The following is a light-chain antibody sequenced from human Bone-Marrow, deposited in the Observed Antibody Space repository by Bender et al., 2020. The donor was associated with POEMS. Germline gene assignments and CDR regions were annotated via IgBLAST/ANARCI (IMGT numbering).Light chain of an antibody. V-gene: IGLV1-51*01. Sequence: NIGRSYVSWYQHFPGTAPKLLIYDSDHRPSGIPDRFSGSKSGTSATLAITGLQTGDEADYYCGTWDSSLTAVAFGGGTKVTVL. CDR2: DSD. CDR1: NIGRSY. J-gene: IGLJ2*01. CDR3: GTWDSSLTAVA.